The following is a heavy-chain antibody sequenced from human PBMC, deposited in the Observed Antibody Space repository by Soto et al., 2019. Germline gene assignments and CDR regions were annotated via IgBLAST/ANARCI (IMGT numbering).Heavy chain of an antibody. CDR1: GYTFTSYD. CDR3: ARGGSTLYYYYGMYV. D-gene: IGHD6-13*01. CDR2: MNPNSGNT. Sequence: QVQLVQSGAEVKKPGASVKVSCKASGYTFTSYDINWVRQATGQGLEWMGWMNPNSGNTGYAQKFQGRVTMTRNTSIGTAYMELSSLRSEAMAVYYCARGGSTLYYYYGMYVWGQGTTVTVSS. V-gene: IGHV1-8*01. J-gene: IGHJ6*02.